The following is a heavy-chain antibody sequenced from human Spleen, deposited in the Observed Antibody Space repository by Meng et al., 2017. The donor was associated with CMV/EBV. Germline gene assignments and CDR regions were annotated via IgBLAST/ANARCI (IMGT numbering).Heavy chain of an antibody. CDR2: IYWDGDK. D-gene: IGHD6-6*01. V-gene: IGHV2-5*02. CDR1: GFSPGTSGVG. CDR3: ALALYSSSIDY. Sequence: QIPLKGAVPTPVQPTQTSTLACTFSGFSPGTSGVGVGWNRQRPGKALESLALIYWDGDKRYSPSLKSRLTITKDTSKNQVVLTMTNMDPVDTATYYCALALYSSSIDYWGQGTLVTVSS. J-gene: IGHJ4*02.